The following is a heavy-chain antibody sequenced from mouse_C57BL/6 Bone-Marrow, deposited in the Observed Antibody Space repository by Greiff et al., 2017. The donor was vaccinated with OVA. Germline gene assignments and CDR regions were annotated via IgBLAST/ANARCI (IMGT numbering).Heavy chain of an antibody. D-gene: IGHD2-5*01. CDR3: TRSYSNYGDFDY. CDR2: IDPETGGT. J-gene: IGHJ2*01. V-gene: IGHV1-15*01. CDR1: GYTFTDYE. Sequence: VKVVESGAELVRPGASVTLSCKASGYTFTDYEMHWVKQTPVHGLEWIGAIDPETGGTAYNQKFKGKAILTAAKSSSTAYMELRSLTSEDSAVYYCTRSYSNYGDFDYWGQGTTLTVSS.